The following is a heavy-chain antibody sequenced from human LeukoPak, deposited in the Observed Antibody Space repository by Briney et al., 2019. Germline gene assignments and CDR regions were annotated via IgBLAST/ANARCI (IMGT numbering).Heavy chain of an antibody. V-gene: IGHV1-2*02. Sequence: ASVKVSCKASGYIFTGYYMHWVRQAPGQGLGWMGWINPNSGDTNYAQKFQGRVTMTRDTSISTAYMELSRLRSDDTAVYYCARVRYRLAETYIDYWGQRTLVTVSS. CDR2: INPNSGDT. CDR3: ARVRYRLAETYIDY. J-gene: IGHJ4*02. CDR1: GYIFTGYY. D-gene: IGHD3-9*01.